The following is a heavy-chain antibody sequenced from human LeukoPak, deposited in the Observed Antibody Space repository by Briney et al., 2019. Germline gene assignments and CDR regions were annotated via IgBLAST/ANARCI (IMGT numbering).Heavy chain of an antibody. J-gene: IGHJ4*02. CDR1: GGSISNSNYY. V-gene: IGHV4-39*07. D-gene: IGHD3-22*01. CDR3: ARASYSYDINGWVPFDY. Sequence: SETLSLTCTVSGGSISNSNYYWGWIRQPPGKGLEWIGNIFYSGSTYYSPSLRSRVTISLDTSRNQFSLKLNSVTAADTAVYYCARASYSYDINGWVPFDYWGQGTLVTVSS. CDR2: IFYSGST.